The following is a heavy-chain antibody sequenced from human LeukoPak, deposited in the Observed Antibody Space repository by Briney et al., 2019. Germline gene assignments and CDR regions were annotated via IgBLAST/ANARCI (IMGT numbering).Heavy chain of an antibody. Sequence: SETLSLTCTVSGGSISPYYWSWIRQPPGKGLEWIGYIDNSGNTNYNPSLKSRVTMSADTSKNQFSLKLSSVTAADTAVYYCAKHSAITGPRWLFGYWGQGTLVTVPS. CDR2: IDNSGNT. CDR3: AKHSAITGPRWLFGY. V-gene: IGHV4-59*08. D-gene: IGHD5-24*01. J-gene: IGHJ4*02. CDR1: GGSISPYY.